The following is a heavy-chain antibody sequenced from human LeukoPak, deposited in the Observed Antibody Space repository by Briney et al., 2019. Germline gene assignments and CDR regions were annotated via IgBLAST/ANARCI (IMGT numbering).Heavy chain of an antibody. Sequence: PSETLSLTCTVSGGSISTVDYYWGWIRQPPGKGLEWIGNVFYSGSTYYNPSLKSRVSISVDRSKNQFSLKFNSVTAADTAVYYCVRPRWGGIHPSAWSFDLWGRGTLVTASS. D-gene: IGHD7-27*01. CDR3: VRPRWGGIHPSAWSFDL. V-gene: IGHV4-39*01. CDR2: VFYSGST. CDR1: GGSISTVDYY. J-gene: IGHJ2*01.